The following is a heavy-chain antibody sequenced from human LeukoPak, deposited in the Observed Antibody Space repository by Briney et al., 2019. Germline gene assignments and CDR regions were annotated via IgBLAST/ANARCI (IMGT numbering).Heavy chain of an antibody. Sequence: GESLKISCKGSGYSFSYYWIGWVRQMPGKGLEWMGIIYPGDSDTRYSPSFQGQVTISADKSINTAYLRWISLNASDTAMYYCAKFYYDSSGYYPYFDYWGQGTLVTVSS. CDR3: AKFYYDSSGYYPYFDY. J-gene: IGHJ4*02. V-gene: IGHV5-51*01. CDR2: IYPGDSDT. CDR1: GYSFSYYW. D-gene: IGHD3-22*01.